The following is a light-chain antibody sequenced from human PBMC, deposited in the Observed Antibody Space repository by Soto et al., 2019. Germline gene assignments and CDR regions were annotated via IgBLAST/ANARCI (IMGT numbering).Light chain of an antibody. CDR1: SSDVGSYHL. CDR2: EGS. V-gene: IGLV2-23*01. CDR3: CSYAGSSNFV. Sequence: QSALTQPASVSGSPGQSITISCTGTSSDVGSYHLVSWYQHHPGKAPKLMIYEGSKRPSGVSNRFSGSKSGNTASLTISGLQAEDEADYYCCSYAGSSNFVFGTGTKVTVL. J-gene: IGLJ1*01.